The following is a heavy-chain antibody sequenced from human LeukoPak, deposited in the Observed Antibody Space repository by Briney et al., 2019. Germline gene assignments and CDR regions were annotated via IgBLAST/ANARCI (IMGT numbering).Heavy chain of an antibody. J-gene: IGHJ4*02. V-gene: IGHV3-21*01. CDR1: GFTFSSYS. Sequence: GGSLRLSCAASGFTFSSYSMNWVRQAPGKGLEWVSSISSSSSYIYYADSVKGRFTIFRDNAKNSLYLQMNSLRTEDTAVYYCARAWAMVRGVIGYWGQGTLVTVSS. D-gene: IGHD3-10*01. CDR3: ARAWAMVRGVIGY. CDR2: ISSSSSYI.